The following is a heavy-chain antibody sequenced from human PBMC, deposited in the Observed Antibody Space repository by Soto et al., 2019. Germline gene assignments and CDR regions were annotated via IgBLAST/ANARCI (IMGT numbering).Heavy chain of an antibody. J-gene: IGHJ5*02. CDR1: GLTFSSFG. CDR2: ISYDGSHK. Sequence: QVHLVESGGGVVQPGRSLRLSCAASGLTFSSFGMHWVRHTPGKGLEWLAVISYDGSHKLHADSVQGRFTISRDNSKNTVSLQMNSLRTEDTAVCYCAKDLGLDASASYPYHWGQGTLVTVSS. V-gene: IGHV3-30*18. D-gene: IGHD3-10*01. CDR3: AKDLGLDASASYPYH.